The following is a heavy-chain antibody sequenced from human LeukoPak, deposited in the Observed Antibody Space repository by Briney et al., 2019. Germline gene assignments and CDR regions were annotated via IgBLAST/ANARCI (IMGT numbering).Heavy chain of an antibody. CDR1: GYTFTSYG. D-gene: IGHD4-17*01. J-gene: IGHJ4*02. CDR3: ARVTQTDYDFDY. CDR2: ISAYNGNT. V-gene: IGHV1-18*01. Sequence: GASVKVSCKASGYTFTSYGISWVRQAPGQALEWMGWISAYNGNTDYAQKLQGRVTMTTDTSTSTAYMELRSLRSDDTAVYYCARVTQTDYDFDYWGQGTLVTVSS.